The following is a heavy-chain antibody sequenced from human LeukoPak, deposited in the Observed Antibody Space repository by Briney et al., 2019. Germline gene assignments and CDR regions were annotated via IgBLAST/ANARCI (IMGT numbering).Heavy chain of an antibody. CDR1: GFTLSSYA. V-gene: IGHV3-23*01. D-gene: IGHD6-13*01. J-gene: IGHJ4*02. CDR2: VDGGGGGT. Sequence: GGSLRLSCAASGFTLSSYAMTWVRQAPGRGLEWVSSVDGGGGGTYYADSVKGRFTISRDNSKDTLYLQMNGLRAEDTAVYFCAKQSAGSAAWYSLHYDFWGQGTLVTVSS. CDR3: AKQSAGSAAWYSLHYDF.